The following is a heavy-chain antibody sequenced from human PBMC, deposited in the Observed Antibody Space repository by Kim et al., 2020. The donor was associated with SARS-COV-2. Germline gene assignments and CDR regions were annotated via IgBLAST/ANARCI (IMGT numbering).Heavy chain of an antibody. V-gene: IGHV3-49*03. CDR1: GFTFGDYA. D-gene: IGHD3-9*01. J-gene: IGHJ4*02. CDR3: TRGSDYDILTGDSPEDY. Sequence: GGSLRLSCTASGFTFGDYAMSWFRQAPGKGLEWVGFIRSKAYGGTTEYAASVKGRFTISRDDSKSIAYLQMNSLKTEDTAVYYCTRGSDYDILTGDSPEDYWGQGTLVTVSS. CDR2: IRSKAYGGTT.